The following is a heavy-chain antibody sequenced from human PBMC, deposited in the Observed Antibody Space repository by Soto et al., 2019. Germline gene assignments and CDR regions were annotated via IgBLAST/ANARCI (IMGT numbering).Heavy chain of an antibody. J-gene: IGHJ5*02. Sequence: GGSLRLSRAASGFTFSSYAMSWVRQAPGKGLEWVSAISGSGGSTYYADSVKGRFTISRDNSKNTLYLQMNSLRAEDTAVYYCAKDQGEVLRFLEWLRNNWFDPWGQGTLVTVSS. CDR2: ISGSGGST. D-gene: IGHD3-3*01. V-gene: IGHV3-23*01. CDR3: AKDQGEVLRFLEWLRNNWFDP. CDR1: GFTFSSYA.